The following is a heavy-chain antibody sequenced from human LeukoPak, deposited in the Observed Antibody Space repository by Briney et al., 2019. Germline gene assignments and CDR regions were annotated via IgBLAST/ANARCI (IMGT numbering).Heavy chain of an antibody. CDR3: ARDSPEDGMDV. CDR2: IYYNGST. D-gene: IGHD1-14*01. CDR1: GGSISSSSYY. J-gene: IGHJ6*02. Sequence: SETLSLTCTVSGGSISSSSYYWGWIRQPPGKGLEWIGSIYYNGSTYYNPSLKSRVTISVDTSKNQFSLKLSSVTAADTAVYYCARDSPEDGMDVWGQGTTVTVSS. V-gene: IGHV4-39*02.